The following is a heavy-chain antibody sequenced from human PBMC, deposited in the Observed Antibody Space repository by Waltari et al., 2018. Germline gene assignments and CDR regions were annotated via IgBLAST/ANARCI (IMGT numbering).Heavy chain of an antibody. V-gene: IGHV3-48*01. Sequence: EVQLVESGGGLVQPGGSLSISCAASGFTFSSCRINWVRQAPGKGLEGVSYISSSSSTIYYADSVKGRFTIARDNAKNSLYLQMNSLRAEDTAVYYCARDDYAGAFDIWGQGTMVTVSS. CDR2: ISSSSSTI. CDR3: ARDDYAGAFDI. J-gene: IGHJ3*02. CDR1: GFTFSSCR. D-gene: IGHD4-17*01.